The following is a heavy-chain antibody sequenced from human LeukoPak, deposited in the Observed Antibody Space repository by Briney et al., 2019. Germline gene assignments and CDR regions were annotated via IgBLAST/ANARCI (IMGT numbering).Heavy chain of an antibody. V-gene: IGHV4-31*11. J-gene: IGHJ4*02. Sequence: SETLSLTCAVSGGPISSADFYWSWIRQHPGKGLEWIGFIYYSGSAYYNPSLKSRVSISMDTSKNQFSLTLNSVTAADTAVYYCARGSDFFDYWGQGTLVTVSS. CDR3: ARGSDFFDY. CDR1: GGPISSADFY. CDR2: IYYSGSA.